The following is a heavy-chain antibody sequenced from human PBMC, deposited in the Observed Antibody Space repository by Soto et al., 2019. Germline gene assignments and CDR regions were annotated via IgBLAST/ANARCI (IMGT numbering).Heavy chain of an antibody. J-gene: IGHJ6*03. CDR3: ARRIVVVPYYYKDV. V-gene: IGHV4-31*03. D-gene: IGHD2-2*01. Sequence: SETLSLTCTVSGCSISSGGYYWSWIRQHPGKGLEWIGYIYYSGSTYYNPSLKSRVTISVDTSKNQFSLKLSSVTAADTAVYYCARRIVVVPYYYKDVWGKGTTVTVSS. CDR1: GCSISSGGYY. CDR2: IYYSGST.